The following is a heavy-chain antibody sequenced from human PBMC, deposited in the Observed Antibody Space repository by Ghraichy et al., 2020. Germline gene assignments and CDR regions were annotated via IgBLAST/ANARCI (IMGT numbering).Heavy chain of an antibody. J-gene: IGHJ4*02. CDR3: ARLRYFDWADFDY. CDR2: IYYSGST. Sequence: SETLSLTCTVSGGSISSSSYYWGWIRQPPGKGLEWIGSIYYSGSTYYNPSLKSRVTISVDTSKNQFSLKLSSVTAADTAVYYCARLRYFDWADFDYWGQGTLVTVSS. D-gene: IGHD3-9*01. CDR1: GGSISSSSYY. V-gene: IGHV4-39*01.